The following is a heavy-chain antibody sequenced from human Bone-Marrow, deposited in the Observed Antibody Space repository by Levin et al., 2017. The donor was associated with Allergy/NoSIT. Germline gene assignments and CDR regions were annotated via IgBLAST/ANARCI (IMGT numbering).Heavy chain of an antibody. CDR3: AMEGSREGFGTDAFDV. D-gene: IGHD3-10*01. V-gene: IGHV1-2*02. J-gene: IGHJ3*01. CDR1: GFMFTAYF. Sequence: GGSLRLSCKASGFMFTAYFINWVRQAPGQGPEWMGWIDPNNGDTNLSQTFQGRVIMTRDTSLSSVYMELSRLRSDDTALYYCAMEGSREGFGTDAFDVWGQGTMITV. CDR2: IDPNNGDT.